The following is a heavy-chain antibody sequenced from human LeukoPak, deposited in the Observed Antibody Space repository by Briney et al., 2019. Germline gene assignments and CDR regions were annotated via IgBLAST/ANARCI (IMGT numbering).Heavy chain of an antibody. CDR1: GYTFTSYG. CDR2: ISPYNGNT. CDR3: ARDQRGYGDSSGASKWILS. V-gene: IGHV1-18*01. Sequence: ASVKVSCKASGYTFTSYGINWVRQAPGQGLEWMGWISPYNGNTKYAEKIQRRVTITTDTSTSTAYMELRSLSSDDTAVYYCARDQRGYGDSSGASKWILSWGQNTMVTVSS. D-gene: IGHD4-17*01. J-gene: IGHJ5*02.